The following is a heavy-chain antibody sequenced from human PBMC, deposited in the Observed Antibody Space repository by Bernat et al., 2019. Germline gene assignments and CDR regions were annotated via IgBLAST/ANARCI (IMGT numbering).Heavy chain of an antibody. CDR2: ISYDGSNK. D-gene: IGHD4-11*01. Sequence: QVQLVESGGGVVQPGRSLRLSCAASGFTFSSYAMHWVRQAPGKGLEWVAVISYDGSNKYYADSVKGRFTISRDNSKNTLYLQMNSLRAEDTAVYYCARNSMTNKWSALDIWGQGTMVTVSS. J-gene: IGHJ3*02. V-gene: IGHV3-30-3*01. CDR3: ARNSMTNKWSALDI. CDR1: GFTFSSYA.